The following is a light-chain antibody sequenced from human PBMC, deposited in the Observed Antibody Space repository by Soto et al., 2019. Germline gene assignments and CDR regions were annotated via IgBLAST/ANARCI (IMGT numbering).Light chain of an antibody. CDR2: LGS. CDR1: QSLPHSNGYNY. Sequence: DIVMTQSPLFLPVTPGEPAYISCRSSQSLPHSNGYNYLDWYLQKPGQSPQVLIYLGSNRASGVPDRFSGSGSGTEFTLKISRVEAEDVGVYYCMQTLQTPRTFGPGTKVDIK. J-gene: IGKJ3*01. CDR3: MQTLQTPRT. V-gene: IGKV2-28*01.